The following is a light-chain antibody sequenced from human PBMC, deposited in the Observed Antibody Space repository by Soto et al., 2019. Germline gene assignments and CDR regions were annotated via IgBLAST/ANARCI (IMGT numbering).Light chain of an antibody. CDR3: AAWDGSLKGYV. Sequence: QSVLTQPPSASGTPGQSVTISCSGSSSNIGDNTVNWYQQLPGTAPKLLIYRNNQRPSGVPDRFSGSKSGTSASLAISGLQSEDEADYYCAAWDGSLKGYVFATGTKLTVL. J-gene: IGLJ1*01. V-gene: IGLV1-44*01. CDR1: SSNIGDNT. CDR2: RNN.